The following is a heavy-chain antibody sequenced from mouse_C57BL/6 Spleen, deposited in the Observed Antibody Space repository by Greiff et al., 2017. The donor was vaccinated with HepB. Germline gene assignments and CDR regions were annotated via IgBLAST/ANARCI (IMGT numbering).Heavy chain of an antibody. CDR1: GFTFSSYA. CDR3: TRDAQIYGNYEFAY. Sequence: EVHLVESGEGLVKPGGSLKLSCAASGFTFSSYAMSWVRQTPEKRLEWVAYISSGGDYIYYADTVKGRFTISRDMARNTLYLQMSSLKSEETAMYYCTRDAQIYGNYEFAYWGQGTLVTVSA. J-gene: IGHJ3*01. D-gene: IGHD2-1*01. V-gene: IGHV5-9-1*02. CDR2: ISSGGDYI.